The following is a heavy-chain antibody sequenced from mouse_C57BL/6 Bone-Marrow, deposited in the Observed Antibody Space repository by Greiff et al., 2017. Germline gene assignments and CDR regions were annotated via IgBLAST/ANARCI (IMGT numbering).Heavy chain of an antibody. V-gene: IGHV1-59*01. J-gene: IGHJ2*01. Sequence: QVQLQQPGAELVRPGTSVKLSCKASGYTFTSYWMHWVKQRPGQGLEWIGVIDPSDSYTNYNQKFKGKDTLTVDTSSSTAYMPLSSLTSEDSAVYYCARKDYSNYDFDYWGQGTTLTVSS. CDR3: ARKDYSNYDFDY. D-gene: IGHD2-5*01. CDR2: IDPSDSYT. CDR1: GYTFTSYW.